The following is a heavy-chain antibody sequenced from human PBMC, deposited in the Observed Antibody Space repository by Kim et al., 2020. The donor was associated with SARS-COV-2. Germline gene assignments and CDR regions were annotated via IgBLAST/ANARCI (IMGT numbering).Heavy chain of an antibody. J-gene: IGHJ5*02. D-gene: IGHD6-13*01. CDR3: ARSVGSSTWFRFDP. V-gene: IGHV7-4-1*02. Sequence: VQAFTGRFVFSLDTSVSTAYLQISSLKAEDTAVYYCARSVGSSTWFRFDPWGQGTLVTVSS.